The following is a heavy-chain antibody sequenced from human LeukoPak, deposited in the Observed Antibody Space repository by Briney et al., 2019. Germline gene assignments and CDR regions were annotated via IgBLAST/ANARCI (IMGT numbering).Heavy chain of an antibody. CDR2: MNSDGTTT. J-gene: IGHJ5*02. Sequence: GGSLRLSCAASGFSSSDYWMHWVRHAPGKGLVWVSRMNSDGTTTNYADSVKGRFTISRDNAKNTLYLQINSLRAEDTAVYYCARGRGPYGWFDPWGQGTLVTVPS. D-gene: IGHD3-10*01. CDR1: GFSSSDYW. CDR3: ARGRGPYGWFDP. V-gene: IGHV3-74*01.